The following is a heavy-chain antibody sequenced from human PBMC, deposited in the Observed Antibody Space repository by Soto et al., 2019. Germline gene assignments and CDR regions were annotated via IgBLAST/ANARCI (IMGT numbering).Heavy chain of an antibody. Sequence: ASVKVSCKASGGTFSSYAISWVRQAPGQGLEWMGGIIPIFGTANYAQKFQGRVTITADESTSTAYMELSSLRSEDTAVYYCARDPYGSGSTPVYWGQGTLVTVSS. V-gene: IGHV1-69*13. D-gene: IGHD3-10*01. J-gene: IGHJ4*02. CDR3: ARDPYGSGSTPVY. CDR2: IIPIFGTA. CDR1: GGTFSSYA.